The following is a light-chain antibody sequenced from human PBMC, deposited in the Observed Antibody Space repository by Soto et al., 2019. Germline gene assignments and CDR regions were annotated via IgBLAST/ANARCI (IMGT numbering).Light chain of an antibody. CDR2: GAS. Sequence: ETVMTQSPATLSVSPGDRVTLSCRASQTVHTNLAWFQQKPGQAPRLLIYGASTRATGIPARFSGSGSGTEFTLTISSLQSEDFAVYYCQQYNNWPPTFGQGTK. CDR3: QQYNNWPPT. CDR1: QTVHTN. V-gene: IGKV3D-15*01. J-gene: IGKJ1*01.